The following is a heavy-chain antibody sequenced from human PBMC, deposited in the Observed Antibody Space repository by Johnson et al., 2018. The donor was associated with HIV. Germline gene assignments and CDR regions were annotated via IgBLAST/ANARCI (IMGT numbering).Heavy chain of an antibody. CDR1: GVTFSSYG. Sequence: VQLVESGRGLVQRGGSLRISCAASGVTFSSYGMHWVRQAPGKGLEWVSAISGSGGSTYYADSVKGRFTISRDNSKNTLYLQMNSLRAEDTAVYYCMLRTHAEKAFDIWGQGTMVTVSS. J-gene: IGHJ3*02. CDR3: MLRTHAEKAFDI. CDR2: ISGSGGST. V-gene: IGHV3-23*04. D-gene: IGHD2-8*01.